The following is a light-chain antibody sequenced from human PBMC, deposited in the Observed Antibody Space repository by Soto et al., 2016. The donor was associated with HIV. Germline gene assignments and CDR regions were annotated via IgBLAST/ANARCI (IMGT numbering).Light chain of an antibody. J-gene: IGKJ4*01. CDR3: QQYQSYSIT. V-gene: IGKV1-5*03. CDR2: AAS. CDR1: QSINGW. Sequence: DIQMTQSPSTLSASVGDRVTITCRASQSINGWLAWYQQKPGIAPKLLIYAASALESGVPSRFYGSGFGTEFTLTISSLQPDDFATYYCQQYQSYSITFGGGTKVE.